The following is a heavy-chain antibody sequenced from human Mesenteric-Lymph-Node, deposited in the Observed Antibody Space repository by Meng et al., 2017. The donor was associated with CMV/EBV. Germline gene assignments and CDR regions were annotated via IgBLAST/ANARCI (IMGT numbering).Heavy chain of an antibody. CDR2: IYYSRST. CDR1: GGTIGDGGYS. CDR3: AGPYFTRHWYFDL. J-gene: IGHJ2*01. D-gene: IGHD2/OR15-2a*01. V-gene: IGHV4-31*02. Sequence: TDSGGTIGDGGYSWSWIRQHPEENLEWIGYIYYSRSTYYNTSLKSRVTISVDTSKNQFSLKLSSVTAADAAVYCCAGPYFTRHWYFDLWGRGTLVTVSS.